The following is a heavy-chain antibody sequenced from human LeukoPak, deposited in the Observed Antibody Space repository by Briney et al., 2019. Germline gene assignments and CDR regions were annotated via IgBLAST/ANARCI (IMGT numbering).Heavy chain of an antibody. V-gene: IGHV1-69*04. D-gene: IGHD6-13*01. CDR3: ASCPGIAAGGFSMDV. J-gene: IGHJ6*02. CDR1: GGTFSSYA. CDR2: IIPIFGIA. Sequence: SVKVSCKASGGTFSSYAISWVRQAPGQGLEWMGRIIPIFGIANYAQKFQGRVTITADKSTSTAYMELSSLRSEDTAVYYCASCPGIAAGGFSMDVWGQGTTVTVSS.